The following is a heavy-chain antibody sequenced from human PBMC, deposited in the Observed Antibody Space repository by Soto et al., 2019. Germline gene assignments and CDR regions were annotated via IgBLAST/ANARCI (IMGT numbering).Heavy chain of an antibody. CDR3: ARDTVYSYGCTYYYYYGVEV. V-gene: IGHV3-48*02. CDR2: ISSSSSTI. J-gene: IGHJ6*02. D-gene: IGHD5-18*01. CDR1: GFTFSSYS. Sequence: EVQLVESGGGLVQPGGSLRLSCAASGFTFSSYSMNWVCQAPGKGLEWVSYISSSSSTIYYADSVKGRFTISRDNAKNSLYLQMNSLGDEDTAVYYCARDTVYSYGCTYYYYYGVEVWGQGTTVTVSS.